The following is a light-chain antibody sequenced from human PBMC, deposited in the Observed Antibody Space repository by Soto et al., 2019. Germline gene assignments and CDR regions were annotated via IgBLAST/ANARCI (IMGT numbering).Light chain of an antibody. CDR1: SGHSSYI. CDR3: ETWHTNTGV. J-gene: IGLJ3*02. V-gene: IGLV4-60*02. CDR2: LEGSGSY. Sequence: QTVVTQSSSASASLGSSVKVTCTLSSGHSSYIIVWHQQQPGKAPRYLMKLEGSGSYNKGSGVPDRFSGSSSGADRYLTISNLQFEDEADYYCETWHTNTGVFGGGTKVTVL.